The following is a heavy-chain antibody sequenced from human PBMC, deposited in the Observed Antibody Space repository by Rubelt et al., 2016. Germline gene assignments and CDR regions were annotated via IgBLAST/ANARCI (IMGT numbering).Heavy chain of an antibody. CDR2: IYYSGRT. D-gene: IGHD3-10*01. CDR1: GGSISSGGYY. J-gene: IGHJ5*02. Sequence: QVQLQESGPGLVKPSETLSLTCSVSGGSISSGGYYWSWIRQHPGKGLEWIGYIYYSGRTYYNPSLKSRLTISIDTSKNQFSLRLSSVTASYTAVYYCARRANVLRSAQWFGWFDPWGQGHLVTVSS. V-gene: IGHV4-31*08. CDR3: ARRANVLRSAQWFGWFDP.